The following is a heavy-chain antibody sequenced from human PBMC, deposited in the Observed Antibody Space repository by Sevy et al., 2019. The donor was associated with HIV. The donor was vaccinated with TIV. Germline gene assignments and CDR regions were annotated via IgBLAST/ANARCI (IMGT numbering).Heavy chain of an antibody. CDR1: GFTFDDYT. J-gene: IGHJ4*02. D-gene: IGHD7-27*01. CDR2: ISWDGRGT. Sequence: GGSLRLSCAASGFTFDDYTMHWVRQAPGKGLEWVSLISWDGRGTFYADSVRGRFTISRDNSKNSLFLQMNSLRTEDTALYCCARDSVGFRALNGEGFDWGQGTQVTVSS. V-gene: IGHV3-43*01. CDR3: ARDSVGFRALNGEGFD.